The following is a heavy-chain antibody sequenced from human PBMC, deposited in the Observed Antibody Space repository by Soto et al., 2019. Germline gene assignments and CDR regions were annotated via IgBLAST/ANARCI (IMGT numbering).Heavy chain of an antibody. CDR2: IWYDGSNK. CDR3: ARGRYCSSTSCNTYGMDV. J-gene: IGHJ6*04. D-gene: IGHD2-2*01. V-gene: IGHV3-33*01. CDR1: GFTFSSYG. Sequence: QVQLVESGGGVVQPGRSLRLSCAASGFTFSSYGLHWVRQAPGKGLEWVAGIWYDGSNKYYADSVKGRFTISRDNSKNTLYLQMNSLRAEDTAVYYCARGRYCSSTSCNTYGMDVWGNGTTVTVSS.